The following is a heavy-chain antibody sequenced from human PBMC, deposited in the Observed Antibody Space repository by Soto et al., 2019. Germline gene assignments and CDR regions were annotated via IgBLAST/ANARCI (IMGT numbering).Heavy chain of an antibody. CDR3: ERHEANYYNYYGMDV. V-gene: IGHV5-51*01. CDR2: IHPGESDT. J-gene: IGHJ6*02. Sequence: GESLKISCKSYGCSFTTYWIAWVRQMPGKGLEWMGSIHPGESDTRYSPSFQGQVTISADRSITTAYLQWSSLKASDTAMYYCERHEANYYNYYGMDVWGQGTTVTVSS. CDR1: GCSFTTYW.